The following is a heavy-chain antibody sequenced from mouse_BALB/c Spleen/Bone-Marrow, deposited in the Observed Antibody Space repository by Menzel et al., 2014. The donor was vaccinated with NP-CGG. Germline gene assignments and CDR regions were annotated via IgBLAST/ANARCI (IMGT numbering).Heavy chain of an antibody. CDR1: GYTFTSYY. CDR2: INPSNGGT. CDR3: SRGRRDALDY. V-gene: IGHV1S81*02. J-gene: IGHJ4*01. Sequence: VQLQQSGAELVKPGASVKLSCKASGYTFTSYYMYWVKQRPRQGLEWFGEINPSNGGTNFNEKFKNKATLTVDKSSSTAYMQLSSLTSEDSAVYYCSRGRRDALDYWGQGTSVTVSS.